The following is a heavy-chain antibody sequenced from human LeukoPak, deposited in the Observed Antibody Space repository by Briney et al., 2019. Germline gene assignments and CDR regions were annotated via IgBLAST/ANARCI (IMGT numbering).Heavy chain of an antibody. CDR2: IIPIFGTA. Sequence: SVTVSCKASGGTFSSYAISWVRQAPGQGLERMGGIIPIFGTANYAQKFQCRVTRAADASTSTAYMVLSSLRSEDTAVYYCAADGDSSSWPSFFPYYYYYYMDVWGKGTTVTVSS. J-gene: IGHJ6*03. V-gene: IGHV1-69*01. CDR3: AADGDSSSWPSFFPYYYYYYMDV. CDR1: GGTFSSYA. D-gene: IGHD6-13*01.